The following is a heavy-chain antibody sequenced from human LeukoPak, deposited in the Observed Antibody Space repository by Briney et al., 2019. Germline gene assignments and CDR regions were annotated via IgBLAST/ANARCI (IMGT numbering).Heavy chain of an antibody. Sequence: GGSLTLSCAASGFTLSDYYMDWVRQAPGKGLEWVSVISASGGTTYYADSVKGRFTISRDTSKDTVYLQMHSLRAEDTAVYYCAKGDVLPSYPTFDYWGQGTLVTVSS. J-gene: IGHJ4*02. CDR3: AKGDVLPSYPTFDY. V-gene: IGHV3-23*01. D-gene: IGHD3-9*01. CDR2: ISASGGTT. CDR1: GFTLSDYY.